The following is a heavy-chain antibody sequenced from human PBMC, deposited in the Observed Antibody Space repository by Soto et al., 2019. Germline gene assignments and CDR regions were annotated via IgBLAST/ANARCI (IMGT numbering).Heavy chain of an antibody. CDR1: GGSISNYF. V-gene: IGHV4-4*07. CDR2: IDNSGST. D-gene: IGHD3-3*01. Sequence: SETLSLTCTVSGGSISNYFCNWIRQPAGKGLEWIGRIDNSGSTNYNPSLKSRITMSADTSRNQFSLKLNSVTTADTAVYYCARGGQDFWSGPFDYWGQGALVTVSS. CDR3: ARGGQDFWSGPFDY. J-gene: IGHJ4*02.